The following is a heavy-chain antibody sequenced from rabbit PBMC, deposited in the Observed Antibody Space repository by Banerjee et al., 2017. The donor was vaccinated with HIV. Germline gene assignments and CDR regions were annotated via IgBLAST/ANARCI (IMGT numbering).Heavy chain of an antibody. CDR3: ARFYGGYGSFNL. CDR1: GIDFSSYG. J-gene: IGHJ4*01. Sequence: QEQLVESGGGLVTLGGSLKLSCKASGIDFSSYGISWVRQAPGKGLEWIAYIYPDYGSTDYASWVNGRFTISLDNAQNTVFLQMTSLTAADTATYFCARFYGGYGSFNLWGPGTLVTVS. D-gene: IGHD2-1*01. CDR2: IYPDYGST. V-gene: IGHV1S47*01.